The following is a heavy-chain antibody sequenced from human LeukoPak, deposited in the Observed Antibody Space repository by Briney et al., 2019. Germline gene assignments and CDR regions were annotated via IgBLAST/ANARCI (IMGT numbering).Heavy chain of an antibody. CDR2: IYHSGST. CDR1: GYSISSGYY. V-gene: IGHV4-38-2*01. Sequence: SETLSLTCAVSGYSISSGYYWGWIRQPPGKGLEWIGSIYHSGSTYYNPSLKSRVTISVDTSKNQFSLKLNSVTAADTAVYYCARLVPAAILDYWGQGTLVTVSS. D-gene: IGHD2-2*02. J-gene: IGHJ4*02. CDR3: ARLVPAAILDY.